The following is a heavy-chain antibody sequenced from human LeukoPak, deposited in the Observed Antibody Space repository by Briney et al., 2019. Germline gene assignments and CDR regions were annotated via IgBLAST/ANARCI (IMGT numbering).Heavy chain of an antibody. CDR2: IYTSGST. Sequence: SETLSLTCTVSGGSISSGSYYWRWIRQPAGKGLEWIGRIYTSGSTNYNPSLKSRVTISVDTSKNQFSLKLSSVTAADTAVYYCATDRDGYNYDWGQGTLVTVSS. CDR1: GGSISSGSYY. CDR3: ATDRDGYNYD. V-gene: IGHV4-61*02. J-gene: IGHJ4*02. D-gene: IGHD5-24*01.